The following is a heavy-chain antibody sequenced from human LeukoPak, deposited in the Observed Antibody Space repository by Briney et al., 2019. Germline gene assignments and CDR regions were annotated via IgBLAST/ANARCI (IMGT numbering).Heavy chain of an antibody. CDR1: GFTFSGSA. J-gene: IGHJ4*02. Sequence: GGSLRLSCAASGFTFSGSALHWVRQASGKGLEWVGRIRSTANGSATAYAASVKGRFTMPRDDSKNTAYLQMDSLKTEDTAVYYCTGNYYGSGSYADFDYWGQGTLVTVSS. CDR2: IRSTANGSAT. D-gene: IGHD3-10*01. V-gene: IGHV3-73*01. CDR3: TGNYYGSGSYADFDY.